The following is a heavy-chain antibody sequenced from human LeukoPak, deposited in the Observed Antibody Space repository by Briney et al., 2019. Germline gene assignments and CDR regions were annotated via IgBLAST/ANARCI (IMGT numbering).Heavy chain of an antibody. CDR3: ASRSGYCSSTSCFWFDP. J-gene: IGHJ5*02. Sequence: SQTLSLTCTVSGGSISSGGYYWRSSRQHPGKGLEWIGYIYCSGSTYYNPSLKSRVTISVDTSKNQFSLKLRSVTAADTAAYYCASRSGYCSSTSCFWFDPWGQGSLVTVSS. CDR1: GGSISSGGYY. CDR2: IYCSGST. D-gene: IGHD2-2*01. V-gene: IGHV4-31*03.